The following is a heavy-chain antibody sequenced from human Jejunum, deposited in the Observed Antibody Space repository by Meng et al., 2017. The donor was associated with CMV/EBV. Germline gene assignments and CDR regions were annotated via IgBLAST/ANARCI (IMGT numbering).Heavy chain of an antibody. V-gene: IGHV4-39*07. D-gene: IGHD3-10*01. J-gene: IGHJ4*02. CDR3: ARDPTPDGSDY. Sequence: QLQVEAAGPGLVKPSETLSLTCTMSGASISDSSYYWGWIRQPPGKGLEWIGSVYYSGSTYYNPSLESRVTISVDTSKNQFSLKLTSVTAADTATYYCARDPTPDGSDYWGRGTLVTVSS. CDR1: GASISDSSYY. CDR2: VYYSGST.